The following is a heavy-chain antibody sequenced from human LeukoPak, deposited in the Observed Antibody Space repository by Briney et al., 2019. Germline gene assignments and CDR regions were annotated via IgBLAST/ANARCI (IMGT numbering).Heavy chain of an antibody. D-gene: IGHD3-10*01. J-gene: IGHJ4*02. Sequence: GGSLRLSCSASGFTFSTYAMHWVRQAPGKGLEHVSTINTNGDDTYYADSVKGRFTISRDNSKRTLYLQMSSLRADDTAVYYCVKDLRGGGYYTSFDYWGQGTLVTVSS. CDR2: INTNGDDT. V-gene: IGHV3-64D*09. CDR1: GFTFSTYA. CDR3: VKDLRGGGYYTSFDY.